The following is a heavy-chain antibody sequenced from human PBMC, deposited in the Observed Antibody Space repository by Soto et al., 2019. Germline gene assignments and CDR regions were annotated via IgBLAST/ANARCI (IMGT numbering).Heavy chain of an antibody. CDR1: GFTFSSYG. CDR2: ISYDGSNK. J-gene: IGHJ5*02. D-gene: IGHD6-13*01. CDR3: AKDIAAAETPNWFDP. Sequence: WGSLRLSCAASGFTFSSYGMHWVRQAPGKGLEWVAVISYDGSNKYYADSVKGRFTISRDNSKNTLYLQMNSLRAEDTAVYYCAKDIAAAETPNWFDPWGQGTLVTVSS. V-gene: IGHV3-30*18.